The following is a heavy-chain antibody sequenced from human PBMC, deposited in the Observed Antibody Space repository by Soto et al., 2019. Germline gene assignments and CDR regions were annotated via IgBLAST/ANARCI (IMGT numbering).Heavy chain of an antibody. J-gene: IGHJ4*02. CDR1: AGSATSSPFF. V-gene: IGHV4-61*01. CDR3: AASDGYWADS. D-gene: IGHD3-22*01. Sequence: QQQQSAPPVLKTSATPLPPTSVSAGSATSSPFFLSWFLQHTGEGLEWIASLRYSGSVSHNPSLKSRVTISVDTSKNQFSLHLNSVAAADTAVYFCAASDGYWADSWGQGTLVTVSP. CDR2: LRYSGSV.